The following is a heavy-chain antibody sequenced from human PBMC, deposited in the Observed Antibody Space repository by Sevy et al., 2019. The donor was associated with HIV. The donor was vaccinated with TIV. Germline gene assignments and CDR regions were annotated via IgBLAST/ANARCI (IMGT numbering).Heavy chain of an antibody. Sequence: GGSLRLSCAASGFTFSDHYMEWVRQAPGKGLEWVSRSRNKADSYTTEYAASVKGRFTISRDDSKNSLYLQMNSLKTEDTAVYYCTTHAGIAAAGRVFYYWGQGTLVTVSS. CDR3: TTHAGIAAAGRVFYY. J-gene: IGHJ4*02. CDR2: SRNKADSYTT. D-gene: IGHD6-13*01. CDR1: GFTFSDHY. V-gene: IGHV3-72*01.